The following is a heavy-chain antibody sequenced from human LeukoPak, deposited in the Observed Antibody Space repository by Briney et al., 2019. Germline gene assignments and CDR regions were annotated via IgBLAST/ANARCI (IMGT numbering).Heavy chain of an antibody. V-gene: IGHV4-39*01. Sequence: PSETLFLTCTVSGGSISSSDYYWGWIRQPPGTGLEWIANIYYDGNTYYNPSLRSRAAISEDPSKNQFSLKLTPVTAADTALYYCAREAYRGGAFDVWGLGTMVTVSS. CDR1: GGSISSSDYY. CDR2: IYYDGNT. CDR3: AREAYRGGAFDV. J-gene: IGHJ3*01. D-gene: IGHD2-21*01.